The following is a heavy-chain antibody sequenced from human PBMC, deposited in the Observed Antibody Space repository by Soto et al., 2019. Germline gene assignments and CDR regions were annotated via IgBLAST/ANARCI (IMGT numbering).Heavy chain of an antibody. V-gene: IGHV3-53*01. J-gene: IGHJ5*02. CDR3: ARANREYAYGYLYWFDP. D-gene: IGHD5-18*01. Sequence: PGGSLRLSCAASGLSVSSHSMTWVRQAPGKGLEWVSRIYNAVGTDYADSVKGRFTISRDSSKNTLYLQMNSLRAEDTAVYYCARANREYAYGYLYWFDPWGQGTLVTVSS. CDR2: IYNAVGT. CDR1: GLSVSSHS.